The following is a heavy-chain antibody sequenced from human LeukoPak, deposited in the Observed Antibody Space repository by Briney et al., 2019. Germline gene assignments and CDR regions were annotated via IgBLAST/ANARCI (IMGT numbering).Heavy chain of an antibody. D-gene: IGHD3-22*01. CDR3: ARDWVDSSGYYYGAFDI. Sequence: GGSLRLSCAASGFTFSSYWMSWVRQAPVKGLEWVANIKQDGSEKYCVDSVKGRFTIPRDNAKNSLYLQMNSLRAEDTAVYYCARDWVDSSGYYYGAFDIWGQGTMVTVSS. CDR1: GFTFSSYW. CDR2: IKQDGSEK. V-gene: IGHV3-7*01. J-gene: IGHJ3*02.